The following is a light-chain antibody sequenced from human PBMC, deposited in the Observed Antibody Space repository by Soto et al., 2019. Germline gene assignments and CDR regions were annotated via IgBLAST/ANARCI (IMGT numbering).Light chain of an antibody. CDR1: SGHSRYA. CDR3: QTWGTGEV. J-gene: IGLJ2*01. CDR2: INSDGSH. Sequence: QPVLTQSPSASASLGASVKLTCTLSSGHSRYAIAWHQQHPERGPRYLMKINSDGSHIKGDGIPDRFSGSSSGAERYLTISSLQSEDEADYYCQTWGTGEVFGGGTKLTVL. V-gene: IGLV4-69*01.